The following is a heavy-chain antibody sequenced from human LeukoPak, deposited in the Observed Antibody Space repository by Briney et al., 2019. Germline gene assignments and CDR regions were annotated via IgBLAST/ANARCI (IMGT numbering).Heavy chain of an antibody. J-gene: IGHJ3*02. CDR1: GGSISSGDYY. CDR2: IYYSGST. V-gene: IGHV4-30-4*01. CDR3: ARHNTETTYDAFDI. Sequence: PSETLSLTCTVSGGSISSGDYYWSWIRQPPGKGLEWIGYIYYSGSTYYNPSLKSRVTISVDTSKNQFSLKLSSVTAADTAVYYCARHNTETTYDAFDIWGQGTMVTVSS. D-gene: IGHD4-17*01.